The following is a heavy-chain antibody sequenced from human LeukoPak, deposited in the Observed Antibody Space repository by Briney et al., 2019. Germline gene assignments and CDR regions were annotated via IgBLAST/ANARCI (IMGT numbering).Heavy chain of an antibody. CDR1: GFTFSSYA. V-gene: IGHV3-23*01. Sequence: GGSLRLSCAASGFTFSSYAMSWVRQTPGKGLEWVSAISGSGGSTYYADSVKGRLTISRDNSKNTLYLQMNSLRAEDTAVYYCAKGLWVYGRGLYFDYWGQGTLVTVSS. J-gene: IGHJ4*02. D-gene: IGHD2-8*01. CDR3: AKGLWVYGRGLYFDY. CDR2: ISGSGGST.